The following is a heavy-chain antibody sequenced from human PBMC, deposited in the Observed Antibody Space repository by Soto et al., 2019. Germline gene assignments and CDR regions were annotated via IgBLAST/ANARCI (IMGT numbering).Heavy chain of an antibody. Sequence: PSETLSLTCTVSGGSISSSSYYWGWIRQPPGKGLEWIGSIYYSGSTYYNPSLKSRVTISVDMSKNQFSLKLSPVTAADTAVYYCASRRLSSGLTFDPWGQGTRVTVSS. CDR2: IYYSGST. CDR1: GGSISSSSYY. D-gene: IGHD6-19*01. V-gene: IGHV4-39*01. J-gene: IGHJ5*02. CDR3: ASRRLSSGLTFDP.